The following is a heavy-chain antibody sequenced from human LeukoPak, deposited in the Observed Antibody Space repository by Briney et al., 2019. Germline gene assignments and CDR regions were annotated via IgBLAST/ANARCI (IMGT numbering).Heavy chain of an antibody. V-gene: IGHV3-30-3*02. D-gene: IGHD5-12*01. CDR1: GFTLSGYA. J-gene: IGHJ3*02. Sequence: PGGSLRLSCAASGFTLSGYALHWVRQAPGKGLEWVALISYDGSNKYYADSVTGRFTISRDNSKNTLYLQMNSLRAEDTAVYYCAKCPTSLATITPWDAFDIWGQGTMVTVSS. CDR3: AKCPTSLATITPWDAFDI. CDR2: ISYDGSNK.